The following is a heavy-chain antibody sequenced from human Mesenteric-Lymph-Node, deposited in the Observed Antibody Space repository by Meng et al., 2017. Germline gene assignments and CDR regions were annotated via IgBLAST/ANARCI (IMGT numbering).Heavy chain of an antibody. D-gene: IGHD3-10*01. J-gene: IGHJ5*02. Sequence: QVQESGPGLGRPSQTLSLTCAVSGDSITSGDYSWTWIRQSPGKGLEWIGYIYHGVNIYYTPSLRSRVTISVDKSRNQFSPKLTSVSAADTAVYYCVRDTRRGGSWFDPWGQGTLVTVSS. CDR2: IYHGVNI. CDR1: GDSITSGDYS. CDR3: VRDTRRGGSWFDP. V-gene: IGHV4-30-2*06.